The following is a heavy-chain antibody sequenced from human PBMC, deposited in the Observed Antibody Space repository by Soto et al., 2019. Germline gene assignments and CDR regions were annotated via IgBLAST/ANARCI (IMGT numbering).Heavy chain of an antibody. Sequence: GASVKVSCKASGYTFTSYAMHWVRQAPGQGLEWMGIINPSGGSTSYAQKFQGRVTMTRDTSTSTVYMELSSLRSEDTAVYYCATVNYGYYGMDVWGQGTTVTVSS. D-gene: IGHD4-17*01. J-gene: IGHJ6*02. CDR3: ATVNYGYYGMDV. V-gene: IGHV1-46*01. CDR2: INPSGGST. CDR1: GYTFTSYA.